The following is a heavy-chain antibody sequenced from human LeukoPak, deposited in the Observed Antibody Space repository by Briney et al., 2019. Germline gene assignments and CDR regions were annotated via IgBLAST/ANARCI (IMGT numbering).Heavy chain of an antibody. V-gene: IGHV3-21*01. D-gene: IGHD3-22*01. CDR2: ISSSGTYK. CDR1: GFTFSSYS. Sequence: GGSLRLSCAASGFTFSSYSMNWVRQAPGKGLEWVSCISSSGTYKYYADSIKGRFTISRDNAKNTLYLQMNSLRADDTAVYYCATDSSPDFWGQGTLVTVSS. CDR3: ATDSSPDF. J-gene: IGHJ4*02.